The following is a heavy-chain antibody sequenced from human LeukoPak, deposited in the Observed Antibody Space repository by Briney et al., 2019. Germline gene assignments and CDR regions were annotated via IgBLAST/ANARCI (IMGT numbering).Heavy chain of an antibody. Sequence: SQTLSLTCTVSGGSISSGGYYWSWIRQHPGKGLEWIGYIYYSGSTYYNPSLKSRVTISVDTSKNQFSLKLSSVTAADTAVYYCARERYYYGSESYYHDYWGQGTLVTVSS. CDR1: GGSISSGGYY. CDR3: ARERYYYGSESYYHDY. D-gene: IGHD3-10*01. CDR2: IYYSGST. V-gene: IGHV4-31*03. J-gene: IGHJ4*02.